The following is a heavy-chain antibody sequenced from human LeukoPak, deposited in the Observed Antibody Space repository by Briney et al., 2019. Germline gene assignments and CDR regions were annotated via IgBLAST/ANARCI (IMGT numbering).Heavy chain of an antibody. CDR2: ITTSSTYT. J-gene: IGHJ6*03. Sequence: SGGSLRLSCEASGFSFSSYNMDWVRQTPGKGLEWISSITTSSTYTFYADSVKGLFTISRDNARNSLYLQMNSLTAEDTAVYYCARDPYSGAYGNTYYYYMDVWGKGTTVTISS. V-gene: IGHV3-21*01. D-gene: IGHD1-26*01. CDR3: ARDPYSGAYGNTYYYYMDV. CDR1: GFSFSSYN.